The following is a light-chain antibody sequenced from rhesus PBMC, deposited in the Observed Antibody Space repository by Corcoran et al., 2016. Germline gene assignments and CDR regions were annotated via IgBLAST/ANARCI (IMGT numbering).Light chain of an antibody. CDR2: AAS. Sequence: DIQMTQSPSALSASVGDRVTISCRASQNIYSNLAWYQQKPGKAPKLLIYAASSLQTGIPSRFSGSGSGTEFTLTISSLQPEDSAAYYCQHYYDNPFTFGPGTKLDIK. CDR3: QHYYDNPFT. J-gene: IGKJ3*01. V-gene: IGKV1S12*01. CDR1: QNIYSN.